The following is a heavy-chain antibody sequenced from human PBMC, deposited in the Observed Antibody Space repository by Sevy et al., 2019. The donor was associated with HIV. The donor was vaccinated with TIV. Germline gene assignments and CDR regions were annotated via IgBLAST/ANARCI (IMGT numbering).Heavy chain of an antibody. CDR2: MSYDGSNK. CDR3: ARGFGVRDYFDY. V-gene: IGHV3-30-3*01. CDR1: GFTFSSYA. D-gene: IGHD3-10*01. Sequence: GGCLRLYCAASGFTFSSYAMHWVRQAPGKGLVCVAVMSYDGSNKYYADSVKGRFTISRDNSKNTLYLQMNSLRAEDTAVYYCARGFGVRDYFDYWGQGTLVTVSS. J-gene: IGHJ4*02.